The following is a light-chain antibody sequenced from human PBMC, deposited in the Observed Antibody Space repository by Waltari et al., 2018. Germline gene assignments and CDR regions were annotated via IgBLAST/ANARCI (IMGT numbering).Light chain of an antibody. J-gene: IGKJ2*01. CDR2: AVS. CDR3: MQAIQPLYT. Sequence: DVVMTQPPLSLSVTPGQPASISCKSSQGLLYSDGKTYLYWYLQKPGQPPQLLIHAVSNRFSGVSDRFSGSGSGTDFTLTISRVEAEDVGVYYCMQAIQPLYTFGQGTKLEI. V-gene: IGKV2D-29*01. CDR1: QGLLYSDGKTY.